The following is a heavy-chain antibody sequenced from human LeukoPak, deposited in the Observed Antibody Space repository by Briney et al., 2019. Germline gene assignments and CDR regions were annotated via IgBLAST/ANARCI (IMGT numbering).Heavy chain of an antibody. V-gene: IGHV4-59*01. CDR3: AREDRDGYNSRGNWFDP. CDR1: GGSISSYY. J-gene: IGHJ5*02. Sequence: SETLSLTCTVSGGSISSYYWTWIRQHPGKRLEWIGYIYNTGSANYNPSFKGRVTLSVDTSKDQFSLKLSSVTAADTAVYYCAREDRDGYNSRGNWFDPWGQGTLVTIS. D-gene: IGHD5-24*01. CDR2: IYNTGSA.